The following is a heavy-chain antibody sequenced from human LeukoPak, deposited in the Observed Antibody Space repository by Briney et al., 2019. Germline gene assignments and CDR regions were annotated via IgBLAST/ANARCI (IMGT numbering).Heavy chain of an antibody. CDR2: IYHSGST. CDR3: ARRVSGYYLYFDY. Sequence: KPSETLSLTCAVSGYSISSGYYWGWIRQPPGKGLEWIGSIYHSGSTYYNPSLKSRVTISVDTSKNKFSLKLSSVTAADTAVYYCARRVSGYYLYFDYWGQGTLVTVSS. V-gene: IGHV4-38-2*01. J-gene: IGHJ4*02. D-gene: IGHD3-22*01. CDR1: GYSISSGYY.